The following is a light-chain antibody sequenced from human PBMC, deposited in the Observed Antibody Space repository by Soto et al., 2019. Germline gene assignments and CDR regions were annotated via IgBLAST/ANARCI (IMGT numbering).Light chain of an antibody. CDR2: DAS. V-gene: IGKV3-20*01. CDR3: QQYGSSPRT. Sequence: EIVLTQSPGTLSLSPGERATLSCRASQSVSRSYLAWYQQKPGQAPRRLSYDASSRATGIPDRFSGSGSGTDFTLTISRLEPEDFAVYYCQQYGSSPRTFGQGTKVEIK. CDR1: QSVSRSY. J-gene: IGKJ1*01.